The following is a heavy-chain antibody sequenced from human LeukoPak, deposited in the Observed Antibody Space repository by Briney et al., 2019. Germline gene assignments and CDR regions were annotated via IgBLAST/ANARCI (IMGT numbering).Heavy chain of an antibody. CDR3: AKQFDYWGTTNNWFDP. CDR1: GFTFSSYA. V-gene: IGHV3-23*01. D-gene: IGHD1/OR15-1a*01. J-gene: IGHJ5*02. CDR2: ISGSGGST. Sequence: GGSLRLSCAASGFTFSSYAMSWVRQAPGKGLEWVSAISGSGGSTYYADSVKGRFTISRDNSKNTLYLQMNSLRAEDTAVYYCAKQFDYWGTTNNWFDPWGQGTLVTVSS.